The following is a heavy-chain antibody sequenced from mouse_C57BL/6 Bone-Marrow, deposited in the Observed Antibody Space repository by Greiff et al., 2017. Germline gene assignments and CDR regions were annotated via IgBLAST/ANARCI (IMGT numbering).Heavy chain of an antibody. CDR1: GYTFTDYN. CDR3: ARSNGYFYYFGY. Sequence: EVQLQQSGPELVKPGASVKIPCKASGYTFTDYNMDWVKQSHGKSLEWIGDINPNNGGTIYNQKFKGKATFTVDKSSSTAYMELRSLTSEDTAVYYCARSNGYFYYFGYWGQGTTLTVAS. V-gene: IGHV1-18*01. J-gene: IGHJ2*01. CDR2: INPNNGGT. D-gene: IGHD2-3*01.